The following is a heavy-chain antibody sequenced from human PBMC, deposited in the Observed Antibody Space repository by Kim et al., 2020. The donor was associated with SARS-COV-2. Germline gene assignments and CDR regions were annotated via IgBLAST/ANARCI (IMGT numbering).Heavy chain of an antibody. Sequence: GGSLRLSCAASGFTFSSYGMHWVRQAPGKGLEWVAVISYDGSNKYYADSVKGRFTISRDNSKNTLYLQINSLRAEDTAVYYCAKDRRKAYDYVWGSHRSYYYYGMDVWGQGTTVTVSS. V-gene: IGHV3-30*18. J-gene: IGHJ6*02. CDR1: GFTFSSYG. D-gene: IGHD3-16*02. CDR3: AKDRRKAYDYVWGSHRSYYYYGMDV. CDR2: ISYDGSNK.